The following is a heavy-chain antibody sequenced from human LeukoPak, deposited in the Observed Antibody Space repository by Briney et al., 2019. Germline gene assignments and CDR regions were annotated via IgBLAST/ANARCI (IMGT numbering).Heavy chain of an antibody. CDR2: ISAGGGST. V-gene: IGHV3-23*01. Sequence: GGSLRLSCAASAFTFSNHAMSWVRKTPGKGLEWVSGISAGGGSTLYADSVKGRFTISRDNSKNTLYLHMNNLRVEDTAVYFCAYYDSSGYYYGRLRYWGQGTPVTVSS. D-gene: IGHD3-22*01. CDR1: AFTFSNHA. CDR3: AYYDSSGYYYGRLRY. J-gene: IGHJ4*02.